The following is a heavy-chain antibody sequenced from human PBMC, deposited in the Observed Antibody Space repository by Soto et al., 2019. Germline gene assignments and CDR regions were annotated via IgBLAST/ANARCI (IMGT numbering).Heavy chain of an antibody. Sequence: ASVKVSCKASGGTFSSYAISWVRQAPGQGLEWMGGIIPIFGTANYAQKFQGRVTITADESTSTAYMELSSLRSEDTAAYYCARDLDVATIPNDAFDIWGQGTMVTVSS. V-gene: IGHV1-69*13. CDR2: IIPIFGTA. J-gene: IGHJ3*02. CDR1: GGTFSSYA. CDR3: ARDLDVATIPNDAFDI. D-gene: IGHD5-12*01.